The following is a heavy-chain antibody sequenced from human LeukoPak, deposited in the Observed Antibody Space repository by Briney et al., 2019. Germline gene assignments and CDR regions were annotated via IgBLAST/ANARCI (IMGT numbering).Heavy chain of an antibody. CDR2: INSDGSEG. V-gene: IGHV3-7*03. CDR1: GFTFSGFW. Sequence: GGSLRLSCVVSGFTFSGFWMSWSRQAPGKGLEWVASINSDGSEGYYADVVKGRFTISRDNAKNSLYLQINSLRAEDTAVYYCARSSYSSPSSVWGQGTMVTVSS. J-gene: IGHJ3*01. D-gene: IGHD6-6*01. CDR3: ARSSYSSPSSV.